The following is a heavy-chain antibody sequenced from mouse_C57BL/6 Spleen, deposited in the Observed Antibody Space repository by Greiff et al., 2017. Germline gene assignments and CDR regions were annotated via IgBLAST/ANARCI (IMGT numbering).Heavy chain of an antibody. J-gene: IGHJ2*01. CDR1: GYTFTSYW. D-gene: IGHD1-1*02. V-gene: IGHV1-55*01. Sequence: QVQLQQPGAELVKPGASVKMSCKASGYTFTSYWITWVKQRPGQGLEWIGDIYPGSGSTNYNEKFKSKATLTVDTSSSTAYMQLSSLTSEDSAVYYCARYLGSPYYFDYWGQGTTLTVSS. CDR2: IYPGSGST. CDR3: ARYLGSPYYFDY.